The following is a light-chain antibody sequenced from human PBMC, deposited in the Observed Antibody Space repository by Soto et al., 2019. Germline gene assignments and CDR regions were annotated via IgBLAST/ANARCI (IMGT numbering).Light chain of an antibody. CDR1: QDILSW. CDR3: QQANTFPIT. Sequence: DIQMTQSPSSVSASVGDTVTITCRASQDILSWLAWYQQKPGEAPRLLIYASSNLQSGVPSRFSGGRSGTEFTLTISSLQPEDFATYYCQQANTFPITFGPGTRLDIK. J-gene: IGKJ3*01. CDR2: ASS. V-gene: IGKV1-12*01.